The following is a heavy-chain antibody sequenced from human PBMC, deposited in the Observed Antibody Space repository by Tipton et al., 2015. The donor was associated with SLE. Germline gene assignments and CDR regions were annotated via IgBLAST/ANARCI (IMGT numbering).Heavy chain of an antibody. CDR3: GDGGGLRFPRF. J-gene: IGHJ4*02. CDR2: VMYTGHST. D-gene: IGHD5-12*01. V-gene: IGHV3-23*03. Sequence: GSLRLSCSASGFTFSSFAMNWVRQAPGKGLQSVAVMYTGHSTYYADSVKGRFTISRDNSKNTLFLQMNSLRPEDTAVYYCGDGGGLRFPRFWGQGTLVTVSS. CDR1: GFTFSSFA.